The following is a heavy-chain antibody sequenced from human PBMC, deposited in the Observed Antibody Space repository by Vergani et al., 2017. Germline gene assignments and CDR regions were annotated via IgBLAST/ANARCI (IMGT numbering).Heavy chain of an antibody. D-gene: IGHD2-15*01. CDR3: ARDLAYCHEGSCGL. CDR1: GFTFNRYG. V-gene: IGHV3-30*02. J-gene: IGHJ1*01. CDR2: VLFDGSNE. Sequence: QVQLVQSGGGVVQPGGSLRLSCVASGFTFNRYGMQWVRQAPGKGLEWVAYVLFDGSNEYYADSVKGRFIVSRDNSNDALYLQMNSLRTDDKAVYYCARDLAYCHEGSCGLWGQGSVVTVSS.